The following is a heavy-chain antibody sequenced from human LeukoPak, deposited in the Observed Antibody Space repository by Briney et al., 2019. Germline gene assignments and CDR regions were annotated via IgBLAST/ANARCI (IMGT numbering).Heavy chain of an antibody. CDR2: INPNSGGT. Sequence: ASVKVSCKASGYTFTGYYMHWVRQAPGQGLEWMGWINPNSGGTNYAQKFQGRVTMTRDTSISTAYMELSRLRSDDTAVYYCAREGRAYYDSSYKPRNRGPAGHTIDYWGQGTLVTVSS. CDR1: GYTFTGYY. V-gene: IGHV1-2*02. CDR3: AREGRAYYDSSYKPRNRGPAGHTIDY. D-gene: IGHD3-22*01. J-gene: IGHJ4*02.